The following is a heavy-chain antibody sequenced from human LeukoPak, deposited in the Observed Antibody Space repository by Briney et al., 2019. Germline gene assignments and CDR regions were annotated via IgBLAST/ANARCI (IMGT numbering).Heavy chain of an antibody. CDR3: ARDYSNYVSPDY. D-gene: IGHD4-11*01. CDR1: GFTSDDYG. CDR2: INWNGGST. Sequence: GGSLRLSCAASGFTSDDYGMSWVRQAPGKGLEWVSGINWNGGSTGYADSVKGRFTISRDNAKNSLYLQMNSLRAEDTALYYCARDYSNYVSPDYWGQGTLVTVSS. V-gene: IGHV3-20*04. J-gene: IGHJ4*02.